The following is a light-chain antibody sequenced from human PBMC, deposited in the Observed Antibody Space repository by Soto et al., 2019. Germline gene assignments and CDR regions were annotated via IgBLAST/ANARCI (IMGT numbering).Light chain of an antibody. V-gene: IGLV1-51*01. CDR2: VNN. CDR1: YSNIGNNF. J-gene: IGLJ2*01. Sequence: QSVLTQPPSVSAAPGQTFTITCSGTYSNIGNNFVSWYQQLPGTAPRLLIYVNNKRPSGISDRFSGSKPGTSATLDITGLQTGDEADYYRGTWDHSLGEVVFRGGTKLTVL. CDR3: GTWDHSLGEVV.